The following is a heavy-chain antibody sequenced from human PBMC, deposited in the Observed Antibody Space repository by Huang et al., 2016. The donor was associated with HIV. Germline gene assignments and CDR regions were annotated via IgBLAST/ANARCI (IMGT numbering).Heavy chain of an antibody. J-gene: IGHJ4*02. V-gene: IGHV1-8*03. CDR3: ARARGFLYDSTGYYSRYYFDS. CDR1: GFNFNNSD. CDR2: MNPKSGNT. D-gene: IGHD3-22*01. Sequence: QVQLVQSGAEVKKPGASVKVSCTASGFNFNNSDFTWLRQASGQGLEVMGLMNPKSGNTGYAQKFEGRVTITRNTSITTAYVELRSLRSEDTAVYYCARARGFLYDSTGYYSRYYFDSWGQGTLVTISS.